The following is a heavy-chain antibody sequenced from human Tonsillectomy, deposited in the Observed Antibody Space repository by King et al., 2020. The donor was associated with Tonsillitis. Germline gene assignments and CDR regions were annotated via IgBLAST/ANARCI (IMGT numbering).Heavy chain of an antibody. J-gene: IGHJ4*02. CDR3: ARAAGVSNRLFDY. V-gene: IGHV4-30-4*07. CDR2: TFYSGST. CDR1: GADMRIGGYS. Sequence: VQLQESGPGLVKPSQNLSLTCAVSGADMRIGGYSWSWIRQPPGQGLEWSGYTFYSGSTYYSQSLKGRITISVDTAKNQFSLKLFSVTAADTAVSYRARAAGVSNRLFDYWGQGTLVSVSS. D-gene: IGHD1-14*01.